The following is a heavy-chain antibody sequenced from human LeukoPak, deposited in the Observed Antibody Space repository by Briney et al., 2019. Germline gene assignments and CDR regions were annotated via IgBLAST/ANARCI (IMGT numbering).Heavy chain of an antibody. CDR1: GGSISSYY. V-gene: IGHV4-59*01. CDR3: ARGVAATHWFDP. CDR2: IYYSGST. J-gene: IGHJ5*02. D-gene: IGHD2-15*01. Sequence: ETLSLTCTVSGGSISSYYWSWIRQPPGKGLEWIGYIYYSGSTNYNPSLKSRVTISVDTSKNQFSLKLSSVTAADTAVYYCARGVAATHWFDPWGQGTLVTVSS.